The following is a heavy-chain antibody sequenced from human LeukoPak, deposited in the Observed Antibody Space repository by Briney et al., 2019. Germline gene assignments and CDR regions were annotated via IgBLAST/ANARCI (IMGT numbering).Heavy chain of an antibody. D-gene: IGHD3-22*01. CDR3: ARARPSAAYYYDSSGYLV. Sequence: GGSLRLSCAASGFTFSDYYMSWIRQAPRKGLEWVSYISSSGTTIYYADSVKGRFTISRDNAKNSLYLQMNSLRAEDTAVYYCARARPSAAYYYDSSGYLVWGQGTLVTVSS. CDR2: ISSSGTTI. V-gene: IGHV3-11*01. CDR1: GFTFSDYY. J-gene: IGHJ4*02.